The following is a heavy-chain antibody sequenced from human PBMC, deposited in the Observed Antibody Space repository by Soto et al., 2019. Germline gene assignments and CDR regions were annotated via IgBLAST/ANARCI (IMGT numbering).Heavy chain of an antibody. V-gene: IGHV1-18*04. J-gene: IGHJ4*02. D-gene: IGHD1-1*01. CDR3: ARTHWQTDYLEGFDF. CDR2: ISAYNGDT. CDR1: GYTFTSHG. Sequence: ASVKVSCKTSGYTFTSHGISWVRWAPGRGLEWMGWISAYNGDTKYAQRVQDRVSMTTDTSTATAYIELRSLRFDDTAIYFCARTHWQTDYLEGFDFWGQGTPVTVSS.